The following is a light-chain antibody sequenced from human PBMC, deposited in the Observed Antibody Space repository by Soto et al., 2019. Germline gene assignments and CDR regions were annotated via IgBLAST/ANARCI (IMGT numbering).Light chain of an antibody. V-gene: IGKV3-15*01. CDR1: QSVFSS. J-gene: IGKJ1*01. CDR3: QQKHNCPA. Sequence: EIVLTQSPATLSVSPGERATLSCRASQSVFSSLAWFQQKPGQAPRLLIYGAATRATGIPASFSGSGSGTEFSLTISSLQSDDVAVYYCQQKHNCPAFGQGTKVEIK. CDR2: GAA.